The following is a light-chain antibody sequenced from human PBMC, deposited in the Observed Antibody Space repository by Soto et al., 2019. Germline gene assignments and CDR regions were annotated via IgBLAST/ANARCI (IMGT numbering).Light chain of an antibody. CDR2: GAS. J-gene: IGKJ5*01. V-gene: IGKV3-20*01. CDR1: QSVSSGY. Sequence: ESFFTQSPGPLSLTPVKRATLSCRAIQSVSSGYLAWYQQKPGQAPRLLIYGASSRATGIPDRFSGSGSGTDFTLTISRLEPEDFAVYYCQQYGSSPPITFGQGTRLEIK. CDR3: QQYGSSPPIT.